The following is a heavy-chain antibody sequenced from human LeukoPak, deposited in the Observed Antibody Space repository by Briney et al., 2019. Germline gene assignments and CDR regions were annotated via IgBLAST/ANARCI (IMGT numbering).Heavy chain of an antibody. J-gene: IGHJ2*01. Sequence: SETLSLTCTVSGGSISSYYRSWFRQTPGKGPEWIGYIYYSGSTKYYPSLKSRVTISVDRSKNQFSLKLNSVTAADTAVYYCARYWGVQLWPHWYFDLWGRGSLVTVSS. V-gene: IGHV4-59*01. CDR2: IYYSGST. CDR3: ARYWGVQLWPHWYFDL. D-gene: IGHD5-18*01. CDR1: GGSISSYY.